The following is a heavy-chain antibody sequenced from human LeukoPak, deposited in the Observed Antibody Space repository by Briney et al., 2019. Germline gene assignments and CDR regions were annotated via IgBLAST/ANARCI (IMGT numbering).Heavy chain of an antibody. CDR2: ISGSGGST. CDR3: AKDPATQNYDGYYFDY. V-gene: IGHV3-23*01. D-gene: IGHD3-22*01. Sequence: GGSLRLSCAASGFTFSSYAMSWVRRAPGKGLEWVSAISGSGGSTYYADSVKGRFTISRDNSKNTLYLQMNSPRAGDTAVYYCAKDPATQNYDGYYFDYWGQGTLVTVSS. J-gene: IGHJ4*02. CDR1: GFTFSSYA.